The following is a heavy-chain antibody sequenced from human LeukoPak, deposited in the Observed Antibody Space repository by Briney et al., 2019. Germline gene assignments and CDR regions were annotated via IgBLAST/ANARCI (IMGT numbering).Heavy chain of an antibody. CDR1: GGSISSGDYY. CDR3: ARAGPRRTHDSGTYSWDY. V-gene: IGHV4-30-4*01. Sequence: SQTLSLTCTVSGGSISSGDYYWSWIRQPPGKGLEWIGYTYDSVNTYYNASLKRRLTISIDTSKNQFSLRLSSVTAADTAVYYCARAGPRRTHDSGTYSWDYWGQGTLVTVSS. D-gene: IGHD3-10*01. J-gene: IGHJ4*02. CDR2: TYDSVNT.